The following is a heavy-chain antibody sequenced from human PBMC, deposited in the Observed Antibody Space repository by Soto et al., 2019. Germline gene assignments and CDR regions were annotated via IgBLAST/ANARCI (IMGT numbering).Heavy chain of an antibody. V-gene: IGHV1-69*13. D-gene: IGHD3-10*01. CDR3: ARESGNTMVRGVISRGWFDP. J-gene: IGHJ5*02. CDR1: GCTFSSYA. Sequence: SVKVSCKASGCTFSSYAISWVRQAPGQGLEWMGGIIPIFGTANYAQKFQGRVTITADESTSTAYMELSGLRSEDTAVYYCARESGNTMVRGVISRGWFDPWGQGTLVTVSS. CDR2: IIPIFGTA.